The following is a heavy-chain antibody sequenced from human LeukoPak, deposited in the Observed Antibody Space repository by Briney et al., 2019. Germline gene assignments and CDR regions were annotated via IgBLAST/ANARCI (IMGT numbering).Heavy chain of an antibody. J-gene: IGHJ6*02. CDR3: ARGRGNYASGSYTDYGLDV. Sequence: PGGSLRLSCAASGFTVSSSYMSWVRQAPGKGLEWVSVIYSGGGTFYVDSVKGRFTISRDNSKNTLYLQMNSLRAEDTAVYYCARGRGNYASGSYTDYGLDVWGQGTTVTVS. D-gene: IGHD3-10*01. CDR2: IYSGGGT. CDR1: GFTVSSSY. V-gene: IGHV3-53*01.